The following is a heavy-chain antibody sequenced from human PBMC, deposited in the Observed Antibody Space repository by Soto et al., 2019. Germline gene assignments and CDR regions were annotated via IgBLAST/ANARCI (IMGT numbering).Heavy chain of an antibody. CDR1: GYSFPTYW. V-gene: IGHV5-51*01. CDR2: IYPGDSDP. CDR3: TRHTGIAARLGALDI. D-gene: IGHD6-6*01. Sequence: GESLKISCKGSGYSFPTYWIGWVRQMPGKGLEWMGIIYPGDSDPRYSPSFQGQVTISADKSISTAYLQWSSLKASDTAMYYCTRHTGIAARLGALDIWGQGTMVTVSS. J-gene: IGHJ3*02.